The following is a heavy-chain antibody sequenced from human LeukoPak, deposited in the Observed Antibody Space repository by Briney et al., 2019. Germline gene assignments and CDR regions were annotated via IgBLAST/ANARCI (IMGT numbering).Heavy chain of an antibody. D-gene: IGHD4-23*01. V-gene: IGHV4-39*01. Sequence: PSETLSLTRTVSGGSISSSSYYWGWIRQPPGKGLEWIGSIYYSGSTYYNPSLKSRVTISVDTSKNQFSLKLSSVTAADTAVYYCAKVVTLWYFDLWGRGTLVTVSS. CDR3: AKVVTLWYFDL. CDR2: IYYSGST. J-gene: IGHJ2*01. CDR1: GGSISSSSYY.